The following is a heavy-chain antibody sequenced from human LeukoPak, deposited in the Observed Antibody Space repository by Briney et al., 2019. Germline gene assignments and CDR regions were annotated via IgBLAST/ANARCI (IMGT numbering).Heavy chain of an antibody. D-gene: IGHD4-17*01. Sequence: GGSLEIYCKGSGCRFTKSWIGWVRQMPGKGVEWVGIIYPDDSGTRYRTSLQGEVTISVHNSITTAYLQWTSLKASDTAMYYCARPSYGASDYWGQGTLVTVSS. CDR3: ARPSYGASDY. CDR1: GCRFTKSW. J-gene: IGHJ4*02. CDR2: IYPDDSGT. V-gene: IGHV5-51*01.